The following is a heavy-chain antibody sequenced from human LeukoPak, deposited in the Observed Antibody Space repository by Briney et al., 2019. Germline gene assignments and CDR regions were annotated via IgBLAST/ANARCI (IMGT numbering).Heavy chain of an antibody. CDR2: IIPIFGTA. D-gene: IGHD3-3*01. CDR1: GGTFSSYA. CDR3: AREGLEERAFDY. J-gene: IGHJ4*02. V-gene: IGHV1-69*05. Sequence: SVKVSCKASGGTFSSYAISWVRQAPGQGLEWMGGIIPIFGTANYAQKFQGRVTMTRDTSISTAYMELSRLRSDDTAVYYCAREGLEERAFDYWGQGTLVTVSS.